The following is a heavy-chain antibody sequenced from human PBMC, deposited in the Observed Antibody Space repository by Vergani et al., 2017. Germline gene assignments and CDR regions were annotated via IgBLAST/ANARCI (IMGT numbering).Heavy chain of an antibody. CDR3: ARGRLWFGELLGWFDP. J-gene: IGHJ5*02. CDR2: IYYSGST. Sequence: QVQLQESGPGLVKPSQTLSLTCTVSGGSISSGDYYWSWIRQPPGKGLEWIGYIYYSGSTYYNPSLKSRVTISVDTSKNQFSLKLSSVTAADTAVYYCARGRLWFGELLGWFDPWGQGTLVTVSS. CDR1: GGSISSGDYY. V-gene: IGHV4-30-4*01. D-gene: IGHD3-10*01.